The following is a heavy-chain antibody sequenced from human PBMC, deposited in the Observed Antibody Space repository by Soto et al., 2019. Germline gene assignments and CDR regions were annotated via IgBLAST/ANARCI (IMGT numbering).Heavy chain of an antibody. D-gene: IGHD2-8*01. CDR3: ARGLLMVYAIQENRFDP. J-gene: IGHJ5*02. CDR2: INPNSGDT. V-gene: IGHV1-2*02. CDR1: GYTFTGYY. Sequence: GASVKVSCKTSGYTFTGYYMHWVRQAPGQGLEWMGWINPNSGDTNYAQKFQARVTMTRDTSISTAYMELSSLRSDDTAVYYCARGLLMVYAIQENRFDPWGQGTLVTVSS.